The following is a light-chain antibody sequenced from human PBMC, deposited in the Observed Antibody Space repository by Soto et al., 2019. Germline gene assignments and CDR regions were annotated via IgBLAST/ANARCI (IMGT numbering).Light chain of an antibody. V-gene: IGLV2-8*01. CDR1: SSDVGGYNY. Sequence: QPALTQHPSASGSPGQSVAISCTGTSSDVGGYNYVSWYQQHPGKAPKLMIYEVNKRPSGVPDRFSGSKSGNTASLTVSGLQAEDEADYYCSSYAGSSNVFGTGTKVTVL. CDR2: EVN. J-gene: IGLJ1*01. CDR3: SSYAGSSNV.